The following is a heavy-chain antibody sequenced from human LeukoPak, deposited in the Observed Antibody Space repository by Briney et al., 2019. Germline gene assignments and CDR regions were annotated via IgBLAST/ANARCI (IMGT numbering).Heavy chain of an antibody. CDR1: GYTLTELS. J-gene: IGHJ3*02. D-gene: IGHD3-9*01. Sequence: ASVKVSCKVSGYTLTELSMHWVRQAPGKGLEWMGGFDPEDGETIYAQKFQGRVTMTEDTSTDTAYLELSSLRSEDTAVYYCATNYDKKRAFDIWGQGTMVTVSS. V-gene: IGHV1-24*01. CDR3: ATNYDKKRAFDI. CDR2: FDPEDGET.